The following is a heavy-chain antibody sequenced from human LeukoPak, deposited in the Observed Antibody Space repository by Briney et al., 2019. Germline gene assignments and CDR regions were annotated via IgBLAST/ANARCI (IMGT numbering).Heavy chain of an antibody. CDR3: AREASGYSDGYRGFSHPFDI. D-gene: IGHD5-18*01. CDR2: INHSGST. CDR1: GGSFSGYY. Sequence: PSETLSLTCAAYGGSFSGYYWSWIRQPPGKGLEWIGEINHSGSTNYNPSLKSRVTISVDTSKNQFSLKLSSVTAADTAVYYCAREASGYSDGYRGFSHPFDIWGQGTMVTVSS. V-gene: IGHV4-34*01. J-gene: IGHJ3*02.